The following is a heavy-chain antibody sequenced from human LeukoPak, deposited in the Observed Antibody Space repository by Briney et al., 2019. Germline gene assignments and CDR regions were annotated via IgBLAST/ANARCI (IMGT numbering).Heavy chain of an antibody. Sequence: GGSLRLSCEASGFTFSSYSMNWVRQAPGKGLEWVAVISYDGSNKYYADSVKGRFTISRDNSKNTLYLQMNSLRAEDTAVYYCAKDRVAVRGVIGMPDYWGQGTLVTVSS. CDR3: AKDRVAVRGVIGMPDY. J-gene: IGHJ4*02. D-gene: IGHD3-10*01. CDR1: GFTFSSYS. CDR2: ISYDGSNK. V-gene: IGHV3-30*18.